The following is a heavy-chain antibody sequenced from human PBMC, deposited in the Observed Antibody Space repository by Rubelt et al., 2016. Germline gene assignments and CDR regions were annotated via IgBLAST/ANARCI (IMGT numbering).Heavy chain of an antibody. CDR2: INHSGST. Sequence: LEWIGEINHSGSTNYNPSLKSRVTISVDTSKNQFSLKLSSVTAADTAVYYCARTTSKYGSSCHFDYWGQGTLVTVSS. CDR3: ARTTSKYGSSCHFDY. V-gene: IGHV4-34*01. D-gene: IGHD6-6*01. J-gene: IGHJ4*02.